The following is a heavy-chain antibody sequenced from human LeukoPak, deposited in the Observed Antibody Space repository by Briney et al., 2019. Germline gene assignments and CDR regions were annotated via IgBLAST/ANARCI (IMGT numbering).Heavy chain of an antibody. CDR3: ARDRELHYDSSGYYY. J-gene: IGHJ4*02. CDR1: GYTFTSYY. Sequence: ASVKVSCKASGYTFTSYYMHWVRQAPGQGLEWMGIINPSGGSTNYAQKFQGRVTMTRGTSTSTVYMELSSLRSEDTAVYYCARDRELHYDSSGYYYWGQGTPVTVSS. V-gene: IGHV1-46*01. D-gene: IGHD3-22*01. CDR2: INPSGGST.